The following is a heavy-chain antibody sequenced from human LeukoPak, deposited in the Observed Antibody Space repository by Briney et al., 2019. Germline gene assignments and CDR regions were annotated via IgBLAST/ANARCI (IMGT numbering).Heavy chain of an antibody. CDR3: ARTYFPRGAFDI. Sequence: SETLSLTCAVYGGSFSGYYWSWIRQPPGKGLEWIGEINHSGSTYYNPSLQSRVTMSVDTSKNQFPLKLSSVTAADTAIYYCARTYFPRGAFDIWGLGTMVTVSS. D-gene: IGHD3-9*01. J-gene: IGHJ3*02. V-gene: IGHV4-34*01. CDR2: INHSGST. CDR1: GGSFSGYY.